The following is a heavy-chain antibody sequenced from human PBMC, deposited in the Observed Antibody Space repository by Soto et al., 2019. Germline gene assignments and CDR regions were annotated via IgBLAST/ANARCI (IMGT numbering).Heavy chain of an antibody. Sequence: QVELVQSGTEVTKPGASVRVSCKTSGYTFTGHYMHWVRQAPGQGLEWMGWINPKRGGTDYAEKFQGRVTMTTDTSTSTVYMALSRLTSDDSAVYYCARGDLEIASVLDHWGQGTLITVSS. V-gene: IGHV1-2*02. D-gene: IGHD3-3*01. CDR3: ARGDLEIASVLDH. CDR2: INPKRGGT. CDR1: GYTFTGHY. J-gene: IGHJ4*02.